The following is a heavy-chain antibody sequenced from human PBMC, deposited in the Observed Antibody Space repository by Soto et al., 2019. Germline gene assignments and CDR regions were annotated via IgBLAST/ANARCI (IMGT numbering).Heavy chain of an antibody. V-gene: IGHV4-4*02. D-gene: IGHD3-3*01. CDR3: ARVSEGSGFQPIE. CDR2: IYHSGST. CDR1: GGSISSSNW. Sequence: QVQLQESGPGLVKPSGTLSLTCAVSGGSISSSNWWSWVRQPPGKGLEWIGEIYHSGSTNYNPSLTRRVTRSVDKTKNQFSLKLSSVTAADTAVYSCARVSEGSGFQPIEWGQGTLVTVSS. J-gene: IGHJ4*02.